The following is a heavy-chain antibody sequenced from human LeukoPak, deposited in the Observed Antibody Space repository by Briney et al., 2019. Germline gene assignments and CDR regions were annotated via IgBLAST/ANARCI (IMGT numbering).Heavy chain of an antibody. CDR2: IIPIFGTA. CDR3: ARAADSPVSYYYYYMDV. J-gene: IGHJ6*03. D-gene: IGHD6-13*01. Sequence: SVKVSCKASGGTFSSYAISWVRQAPGQGLEWMGGIIPIFGTANYAQKFQGRVTITTDESTSTAYMALSSLRSEDTAVYYCARAADSPVSYYYYYMDVWGKGTTVTVSS. V-gene: IGHV1-69*05. CDR1: GGTFSSYA.